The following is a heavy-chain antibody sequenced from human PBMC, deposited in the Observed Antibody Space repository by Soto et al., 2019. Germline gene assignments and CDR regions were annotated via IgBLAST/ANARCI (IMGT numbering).Heavy chain of an antibody. Sequence: SETLSLTCAVSGGSISSSNWWSWVRQPPGKGLEWIGEIYHSGSTNYNPSLKSRVTISVDKSKNQFSLKLSSVTAADTAVYYCARSAVVVAARLWFDPWGQGTLVTVSS. J-gene: IGHJ5*02. V-gene: IGHV4-4*02. D-gene: IGHD2-15*01. CDR1: GGSISSSNW. CDR2: IYHSGST. CDR3: ARSAVVVAARLWFDP.